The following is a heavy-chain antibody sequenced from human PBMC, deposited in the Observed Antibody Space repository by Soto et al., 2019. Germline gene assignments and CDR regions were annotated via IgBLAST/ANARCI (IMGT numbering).Heavy chain of an antibody. Sequence: SGPTLVNPTQTLTLTCTFSGFSLITILVCVGWIRHPPGKALEWLALIYWDDDKRYSPSLKSRLTITKDTSKNQVVLTMTNMDPVDTATYYCAHRRPDRGYSYGLGGNWFDPWGQGTLVTVSS. D-gene: IGHD5-18*01. CDR1: GFSLITILVC. V-gene: IGHV2-5*02. J-gene: IGHJ5*02. CDR2: IYWDDDK. CDR3: AHRRPDRGYSYGLGGNWFDP.